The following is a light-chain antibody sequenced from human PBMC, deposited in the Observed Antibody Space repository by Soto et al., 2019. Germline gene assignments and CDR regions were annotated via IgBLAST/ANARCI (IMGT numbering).Light chain of an antibody. CDR3: QQLNAYPLT. Sequence: DCQLTQSPSLLSASVGDRVTITCRSSQAISTYLAWYQQTSGKAPKLLISAASTLQRGVPSRFSGSGSGTQFTLTISSLQHDDFATYYCQQLNAYPLTFGGGTKVDIK. V-gene: IGKV1-9*01. CDR2: AAS. J-gene: IGKJ4*01. CDR1: QAISTY.